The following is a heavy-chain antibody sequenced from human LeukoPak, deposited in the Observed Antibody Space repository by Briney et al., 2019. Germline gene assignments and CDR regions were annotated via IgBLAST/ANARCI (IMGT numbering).Heavy chain of an antibody. D-gene: IGHD5-24*01. V-gene: IGHV3-7*01. CDR3: AREDGYNWDFFDY. CDR1: GFTFSSYW. J-gene: IGHJ4*02. CDR2: IKQDGSEK. Sequence: GGSLRLSCAASGFTFSSYWMSWVRQAPGKGLEWVANIKQDGSEKYYVDSVKGRFTISRDNAKNSLYLQMNSLRAEDTAVYYCAREDGYNWDFFDYWGQGTLVTVSS.